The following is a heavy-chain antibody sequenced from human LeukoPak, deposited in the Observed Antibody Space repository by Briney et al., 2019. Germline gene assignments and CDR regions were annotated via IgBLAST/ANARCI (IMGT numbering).Heavy chain of an antibody. CDR1: GGSISSYY. V-gene: IGHV4-59*01. CDR3: ARAKRWLQSLDD. J-gene: IGHJ4*02. CDR2: IYYSGST. Sequence: PSETLSLTCTVSGGSISSYYWSWIRQPPGKGLEWIGYIYYSGSTNYNPSLKSRVTISVDTSKNQFSLKLSSVTAADTAVYYCARAKRWLQSLDDWGQGTLATVSS. D-gene: IGHD5-24*01.